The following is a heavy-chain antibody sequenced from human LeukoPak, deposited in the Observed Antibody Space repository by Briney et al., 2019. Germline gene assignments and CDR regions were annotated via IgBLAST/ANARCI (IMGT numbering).Heavy chain of an antibody. D-gene: IGHD4-23*01. CDR3: ARFSGATVVTSRFGFDY. CDR2: IYPGDSDT. CDR1: GYSFTSYW. J-gene: IGHJ4*02. V-gene: IGHV5-51*01. Sequence: GESLKISCKGSGYSFTSYWIGWVRQMPGKGLEWMGIIYPGDSDTRYSPSFQGQVTISADKSISTAYLQWSSLKASDTAMYYCARFSGATVVTSRFGFDYWGQGTLLTVSS.